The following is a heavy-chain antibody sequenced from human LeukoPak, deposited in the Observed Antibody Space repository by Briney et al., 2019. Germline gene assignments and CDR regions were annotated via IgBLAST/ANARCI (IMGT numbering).Heavy chain of an antibody. Sequence: SETLSLTCTVSGGSISSYYWSWIRQPPGKGLEWIGYIYYSGSTNYNPSLKSRVTISVDTSKNQFSLKLSSVTAADTAVYYCAREIVLMVYAIGDWFDPWGQGTLVTVSS. D-gene: IGHD2-8*01. CDR2: IYYSGST. J-gene: IGHJ5*02. CDR3: AREIVLMVYAIGDWFDP. V-gene: IGHV4-59*01. CDR1: GGSISSYY.